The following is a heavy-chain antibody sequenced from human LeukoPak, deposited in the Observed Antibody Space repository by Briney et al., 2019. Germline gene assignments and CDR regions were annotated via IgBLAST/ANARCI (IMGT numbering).Heavy chain of an antibody. CDR2: ISSSSSYI. CDR3: ASDKTVAGTLLP. V-gene: IGHV3-21*01. CDR1: GFTFGSYS. J-gene: IGHJ5*02. D-gene: IGHD6-19*01. Sequence: GGSLRLSCAASGFTFGSYSMNWVRQAPGKGLEWVSSISSSSSYIYYADSVKGRFTISRDNAKNSLYLQMNSLRAEDTAVYYCASDKTVAGTLLPWGQGTLVTVSS.